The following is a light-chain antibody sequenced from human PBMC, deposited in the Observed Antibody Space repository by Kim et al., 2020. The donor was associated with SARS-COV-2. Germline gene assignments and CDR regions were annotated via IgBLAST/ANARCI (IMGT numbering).Light chain of an antibody. V-gene: IGLV3-1*01. CDR2: QDS. CDR1: KLGDKY. CDR3: QAWDSSTGVV. Sequence: SYELTQPPSVSVSPGQTASITCSGDKLGDKYACWYQQKPGQSPVLVIYQDSKRPSGIPERFSGSNSGNTATLPISGTQAMDEADSYCQAWDSSTGVVFGG. J-gene: IGLJ2*01.